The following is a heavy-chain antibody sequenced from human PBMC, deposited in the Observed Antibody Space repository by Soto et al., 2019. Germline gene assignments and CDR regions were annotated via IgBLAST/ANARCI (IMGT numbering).Heavy chain of an antibody. CDR2: INPNSGGT. J-gene: IGHJ4*02. CDR1: GYTFTGYY. V-gene: IGHV1-2*04. CDR3: ALAAYYYDSSGYYSGHHSYYYDY. Sequence: GASVKVSCKASGYTFTGYYMHWVRQAPGQGLEWMGWINPNSGGTNYAQKFQGWVTMTRDTSISTAYMELSRLRSDDTAVYYCALAAYYYDSSGYYSGHHSYYYDYSGQGTLVTVSS. D-gene: IGHD3-22*01.